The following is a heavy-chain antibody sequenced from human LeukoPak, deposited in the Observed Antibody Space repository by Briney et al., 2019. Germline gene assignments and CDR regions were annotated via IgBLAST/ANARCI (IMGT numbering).Heavy chain of an antibody. Sequence: GGSLRLSCAASGFTFSNAWMSWVRQAPGKGLEWVAVISYDGSNKYYADSVKGRFTISRDNSKNTLYLQMNSLRAEDTAVYYCARDLRYSSSWSHYYYYYGMDVWGQGTTVTVSS. D-gene: IGHD6-13*01. V-gene: IGHV3-30-3*01. CDR3: ARDLRYSSSWSHYYYYYGMDV. CDR1: GFTFSNAW. CDR2: ISYDGSNK. J-gene: IGHJ6*02.